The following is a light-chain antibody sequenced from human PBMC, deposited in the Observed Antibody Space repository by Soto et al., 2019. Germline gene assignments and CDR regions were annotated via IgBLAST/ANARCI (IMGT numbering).Light chain of an antibody. Sequence: EIVLTQSPGTLSLSPGERATLSCRASQSVSSYLAWYQQKPGQAPRPLVFGASSRATGIPDRFSGSGSGTDFTLTISRLEPEDFAVYYCQQYGSSPSTFGPGTKVD. CDR3: QQYGSSPST. V-gene: IGKV3-20*01. CDR2: GAS. J-gene: IGKJ3*01. CDR1: QSVSSY.